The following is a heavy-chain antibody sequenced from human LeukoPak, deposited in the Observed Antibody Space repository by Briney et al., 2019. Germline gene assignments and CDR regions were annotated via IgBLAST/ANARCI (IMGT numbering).Heavy chain of an antibody. Sequence: GGSLRLSCAASGFTFSSYGMSWVRQAPGKGLEWVSAISGSGGSTYYADSVKGRFTISRDNSKNTLYLQMNSLRAEDTAVYYCAKYYSSGHYYLDYFYYMDVWGKGTTVTISS. CDR1: GFTFSSYG. CDR2: ISGSGGST. D-gene: IGHD3-22*01. J-gene: IGHJ6*03. CDR3: AKYYSSGHYYLDYFYYMDV. V-gene: IGHV3-23*01.